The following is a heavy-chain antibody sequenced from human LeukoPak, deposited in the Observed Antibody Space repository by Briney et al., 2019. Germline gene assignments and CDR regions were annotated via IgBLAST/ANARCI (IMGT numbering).Heavy chain of an antibody. CDR2: IYPADSDT. J-gene: IGHJ4*02. CDR1: GYSFTDYW. D-gene: IGHD3-22*01. V-gene: IGHV5-51*01. Sequence: GESLKISCQGSGYSFTDYWIAWVRQKPGKGLEWMGVIYPADSDTRYNPSFQCQVTVSADKSISAAYLHWSSLQAPDSGVYYCARQHYYDNSGFDYWGQGTQVTVSS. CDR3: ARQHYYDNSGFDY.